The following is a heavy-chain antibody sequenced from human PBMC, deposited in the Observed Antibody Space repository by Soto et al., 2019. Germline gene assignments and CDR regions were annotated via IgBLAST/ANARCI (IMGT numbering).Heavy chain of an antibody. CDR2: IYHSGST. CDR1: GGSISSSNW. J-gene: IGHJ4*02. V-gene: IGHV4-4*02. Sequence: PSETLSLTCAVSGGSISSSNWWSWVRQPPGKGLEWIGEIYHSGSTNYNPSLKSRVTISVDKSKNQFSLKLSSVTAVDTAVYYCASFRYDFWSGYYREFDYWGQGTLVTVSS. D-gene: IGHD3-3*01. CDR3: ASFRYDFWSGYYREFDY.